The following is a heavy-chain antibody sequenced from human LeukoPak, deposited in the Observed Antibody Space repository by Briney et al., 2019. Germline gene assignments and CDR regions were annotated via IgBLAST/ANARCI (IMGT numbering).Heavy chain of an antibody. D-gene: IGHD3-10*01. J-gene: IGHJ4*02. CDR3: ARERLWFGEFPFDY. V-gene: IGHV3-21*01. CDR2: ISSSSSYI. CDR1: GFTFSSYS. Sequence: KPGGSLRLSCAASGFTFSSYSMNWVRRAPGKGLEWVSSISSSSSYIYYADSVKGRFTISRDNAKNSLYLQMNSLRVEDTAVYYCARERLWFGEFPFDYWGQGSLVTVSS.